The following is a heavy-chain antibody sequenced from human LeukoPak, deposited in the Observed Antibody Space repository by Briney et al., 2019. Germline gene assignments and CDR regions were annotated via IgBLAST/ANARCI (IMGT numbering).Heavy chain of an antibody. CDR2: INPNSGGT. V-gene: IGHV1-2*02. Sequence: ASVKVSCKASGYTFTGYYMHWVRQAPEQGLEWMGWINPNSGGTNYAQKFQGRVTMTTDTSTSTAYMELRSLRSDDTAVYYCARDMGEKFGAFDIWGQGTMVTVSS. CDR1: GYTFTGYY. CDR3: ARDMGEKFGAFDI. D-gene: IGHD3-16*01. J-gene: IGHJ3*02.